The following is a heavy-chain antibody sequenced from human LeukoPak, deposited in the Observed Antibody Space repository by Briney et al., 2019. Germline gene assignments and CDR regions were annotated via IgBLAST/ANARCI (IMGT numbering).Heavy chain of an antibody. CDR3: TRGVAAAGYYYYGMDV. Sequence: GGSLRLSCAASGFTFSDHYMDWVRQTPGKGLEWVARIRDKANKYTTEYAASVKGRFTISRDESWNSLYLQMNSLKIEDTAVYYCTRGVAAAGYYYYGMDVWGQGTTVTVSS. CDR2: IRDKANKYTT. V-gene: IGHV3-72*01. CDR1: GFTFSDHY. D-gene: IGHD6-13*01. J-gene: IGHJ6*02.